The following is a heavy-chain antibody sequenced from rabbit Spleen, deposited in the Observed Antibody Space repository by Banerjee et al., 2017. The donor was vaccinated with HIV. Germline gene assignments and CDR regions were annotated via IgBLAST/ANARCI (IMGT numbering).Heavy chain of an antibody. CDR1: GFSLNDCHV. CDR2: IYSGSTTT. D-gene: IGHD3-1*01. J-gene: IGHJ6*01. Sequence: QEQLEESGGDLVKPEGSLTLTCKASGFSLNDCHVMRWVRQAPGKGLEWIATIYSGSTTTCYASWAERRFTISKTSSTTVTLQMTSLTVAGTATYFCARDTGSSFSSYGRGLWGPGTLVTVS. V-gene: IGHV1S45*01. CDR3: ARDTGSSFSSYGRGL.